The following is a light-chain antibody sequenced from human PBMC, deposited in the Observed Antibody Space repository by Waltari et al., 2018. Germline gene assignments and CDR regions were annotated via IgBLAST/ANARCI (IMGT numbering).Light chain of an antibody. J-gene: IGKJ3*01. V-gene: IGKV1-5*03. CDR1: QRLSSY. Sequence: DIQMTQSPSTLSASVGDRVTIICRASQRLSSYLAWSQQKPGKAPKLLIYKTSSLETGVPSSFSGTGSGTEFTLTISSLQPDDIATYYCQQYNSYPFTFGPGTKVDIK. CDR3: QQYNSYPFT. CDR2: KTS.